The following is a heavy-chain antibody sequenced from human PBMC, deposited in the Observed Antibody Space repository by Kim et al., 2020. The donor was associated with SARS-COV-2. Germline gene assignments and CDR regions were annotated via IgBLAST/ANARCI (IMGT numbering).Heavy chain of an antibody. CDR3: ARMQAYGSGSKPVGWYYFDY. CDR2: IDWDDDK. CDR1: GFSLSTSGMC. Sequence: SGPTLVNPTQTLTLTCTFSGFSLSTSGMCVSWIRQPPGKALEWLARIDWDDDKYYSTSLKTRLTISKDTSKNQVVLTMTNMDPVDTATYYCARMQAYGSGSKPVGWYYFDYWGQGTLVTVSS. D-gene: IGHD3-10*01. V-gene: IGHV2-70*11. J-gene: IGHJ4*02.